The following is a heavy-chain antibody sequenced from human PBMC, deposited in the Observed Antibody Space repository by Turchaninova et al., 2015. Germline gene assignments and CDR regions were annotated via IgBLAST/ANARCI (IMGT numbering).Heavy chain of an antibody. J-gene: IGHJ3*02. CDR1: GARRAATGAA. V-gene: IGHV6-1*01. CDR3: ARGAQNAFDI. Sequence: APDVVKPPTTPRPTWDADGARRAATGAAWNWIRQSQSRGLGWMGRAYYWSSWSNNYAVSVKSRITINPDTSKNQFFLQLQSMTHEDSGIYYCARGAQNAFDIWGQGTLVTVSS. CDR2: AYYWSSWSN.